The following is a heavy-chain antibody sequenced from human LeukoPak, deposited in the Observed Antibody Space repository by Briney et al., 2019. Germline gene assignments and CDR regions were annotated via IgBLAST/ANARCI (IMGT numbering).Heavy chain of an antibody. CDR1: GFTFSDYH. Sequence: GGSLRLSCAASGFTFSDYHMSWIRQAPGKGLEWVSYISSSGSTIYYADSVKGRFTISRDNAKNSLYLQMNSLRAEDTAVYYCAREAAVADPNDAFDIWGQGTMVTVSS. D-gene: IGHD6-19*01. CDR3: AREAAVADPNDAFDI. V-gene: IGHV3-11*04. J-gene: IGHJ3*02. CDR2: ISSSGSTI.